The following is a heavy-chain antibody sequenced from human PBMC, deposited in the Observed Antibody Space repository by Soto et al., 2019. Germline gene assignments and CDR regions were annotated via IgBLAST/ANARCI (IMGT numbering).Heavy chain of an antibody. J-gene: IGHJ1*01. CDR2: ISYDGSNK. Sequence: QVQLVESGGGVVQPGRSLRLSCAASGFTFSSYAMHWVRQAPGKGLEWVAVISYDGSNKYYADSVKGRFTISRDNSKNTLYLQMNSLRAADTAVYYCAREWGYYDSSGYYLREYFQHWGQGTLVSVSS. D-gene: IGHD3-22*01. CDR3: AREWGYYDSSGYYLREYFQH. V-gene: IGHV3-30-3*01. CDR1: GFTFSSYA.